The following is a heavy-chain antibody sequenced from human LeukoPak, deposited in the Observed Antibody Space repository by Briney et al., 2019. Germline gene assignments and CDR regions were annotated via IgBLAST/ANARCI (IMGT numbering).Heavy chain of an antibody. CDR3: ATSKGGYNWNYGAFDI. D-gene: IGHD1-7*01. Sequence: SETLSLTCTVSGGSIRSYYWGWIRQPPGKGLEWIGYIYYSGSTNYIPSLKSRVTISVDTSKNQFSLKLSSVTAADTAVYYCATSKGGYNWNYGAFDIWGQGTMVTVSS. CDR2: IYYSGST. CDR1: GGSIRSYY. J-gene: IGHJ3*02. V-gene: IGHV4-59*01.